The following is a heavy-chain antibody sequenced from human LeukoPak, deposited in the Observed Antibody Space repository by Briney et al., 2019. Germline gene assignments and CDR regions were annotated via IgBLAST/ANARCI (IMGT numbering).Heavy chain of an antibody. CDR1: GFTFSSYG. Sequence: GGSLRLSCAASGFTFSSYGMHWVRQAPGKGLEWVAVISYDGSNKYYADSVKGRFTISRDNSKDTLYLQMNSLRAEDTAVYYCAKDRTIAAAVGLWGNYWGQGTLVTVSS. CDR3: AKDRTIAAAVGLWGNY. D-gene: IGHD6-13*01. J-gene: IGHJ4*02. V-gene: IGHV3-30*18. CDR2: ISYDGSNK.